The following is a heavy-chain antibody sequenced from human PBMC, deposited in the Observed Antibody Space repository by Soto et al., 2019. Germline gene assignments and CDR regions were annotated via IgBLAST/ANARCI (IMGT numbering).Heavy chain of an antibody. Sequence: GGSLRLSCAASGFTLSRNWMHWVRQAPGKGLVWLSRINSDGTTTTYADSVKGRFTISRDNSKNTVYLQINNLRADDTAVYYCATVGTGSYNWFDPWGQGTLVTVSS. CDR2: INSDGTTT. CDR3: ATVGTGSYNWFDP. V-gene: IGHV3-74*01. CDR1: GFTLSRNW. J-gene: IGHJ5*02. D-gene: IGHD6-13*01.